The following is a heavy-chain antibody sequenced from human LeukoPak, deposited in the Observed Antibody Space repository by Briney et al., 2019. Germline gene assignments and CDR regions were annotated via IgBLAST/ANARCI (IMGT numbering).Heavy chain of an antibody. Sequence: ASVKVSCKASGCTFTGHYMRWVRQAPGQGLEWMGRINPNSGGTNYAQKFQGRVTMTRDTSISTAYMELSRLRSDDTAVYYCASPRGRDGYNYGFFDYWGQGTQVTVSS. J-gene: IGHJ4*02. CDR2: INPNSGGT. CDR3: ASPRGRDGYNYGFFDY. D-gene: IGHD5-24*01. V-gene: IGHV1-2*06. CDR1: GCTFTGHY.